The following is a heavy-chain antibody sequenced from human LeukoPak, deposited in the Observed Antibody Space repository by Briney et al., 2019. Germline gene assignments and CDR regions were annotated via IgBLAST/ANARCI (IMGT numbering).Heavy chain of an antibody. CDR1: GFTFSSYV. CDR2: ISGSGGST. CDR3: AKKVSTIFGGEVD. V-gene: IGHV3-23*01. D-gene: IGHD3-3*01. J-gene: IGHJ4*02. Sequence: PGGSLRLSCAASGFTFSSYVMSWVRQAPGKGLEWVSTISGSGGSTYYADSVKGRFTISRDNSKNTLYLQMNSLRAEDMASYYCAKKVSTIFGGEVDWGQGTLVTVSS.